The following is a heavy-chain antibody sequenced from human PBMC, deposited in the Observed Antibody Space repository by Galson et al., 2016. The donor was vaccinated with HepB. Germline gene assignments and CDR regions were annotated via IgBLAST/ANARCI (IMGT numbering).Heavy chain of an antibody. J-gene: IGHJ5*02. V-gene: IGHV3-30*18. D-gene: IGHD6-19*01. CDR1: GFTFSNYG. CDR2: MSHDGSHI. Sequence: SLRLSCAASGFTFSNYGMHWFRQAPGKGLEWVAVMSHDGSHIFYVDSVKGRFSISRDNSKNTLYLQMDSLRDEDTAVYYCAKDHGNRWLNNWFDPWGQGTLVTVSS. CDR3: AKDHGNRWLNNWFDP.